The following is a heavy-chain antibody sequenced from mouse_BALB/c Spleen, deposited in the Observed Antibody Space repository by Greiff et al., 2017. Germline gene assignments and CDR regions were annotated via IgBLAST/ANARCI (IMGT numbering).Heavy chain of an antibody. D-gene: IGHD2-4*01. CDR2: IWSGGST. CDR3: ARKSTMITVFAY. CDR1: GFSLTSYG. Sequence: VQLQESGPGLVQPSQSLSITCTVSGFSLTSYGVHWVRQSPGKGLEWLGVIWSGGSTDYNAAFISRLSISKDNSKSQVFFKMNSLQANDTAIYYCARKSTMITVFAYWGQGTLVTVSA. V-gene: IGHV2-2*02. J-gene: IGHJ3*01.